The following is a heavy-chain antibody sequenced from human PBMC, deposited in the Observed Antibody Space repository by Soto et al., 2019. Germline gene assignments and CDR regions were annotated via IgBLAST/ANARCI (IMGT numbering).Heavy chain of an antibody. CDR3: ARESEDLTSNFDY. V-gene: IGHV3-21*06. J-gene: IGHJ4*02. CDR1: GFTFSSYI. Sequence: GGSLRLSCSASGFTFSSYIMNWVRQAPGKGLEWVSSISSTTNYIYYGDSMKGRFTISRDNAKNSLYLEMNILRAEDTAVYYCARESEDLTSNFDYWGQGTLVTVSS. CDR2: ISSTTNYI.